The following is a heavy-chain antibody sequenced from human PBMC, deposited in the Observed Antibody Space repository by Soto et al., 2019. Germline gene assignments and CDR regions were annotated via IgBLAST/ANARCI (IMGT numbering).Heavy chain of an antibody. J-gene: IGHJ3*02. CDR1: GFTFSSYS. CDR2: ISSSSSYI. Sequence: GGSLRLSCAASGFTFSSYSMNWVRQAPGKGLEWVSSISSSSSYIYYADSVKGRFTISRDNAKNSLYLQMNSLRAEDTAVYYCARDKGLLTAMDKVDAFDIWGQGTMVTVSS. CDR3: ARDKGLLTAMDKVDAFDI. V-gene: IGHV3-21*01. D-gene: IGHD5-18*01.